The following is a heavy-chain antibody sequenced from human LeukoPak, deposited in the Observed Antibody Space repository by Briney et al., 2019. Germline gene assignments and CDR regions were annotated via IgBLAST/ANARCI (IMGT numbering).Heavy chain of an antibody. CDR1: GFTFDDYA. D-gene: IGHD3-10*01. J-gene: IGHJ4*02. CDR3: AKDILHYHGSGSYYNL. CDR2: ISWNSGSI. V-gene: IGHV3-9*01. Sequence: PGGSLRLSCAASGFTFDDYAMHCVRHAPGKGLEWVSGISWNSGSIGYADSVKGRFTISRDNAKNSLYLQMNSLRAEDTALYYCAKDILHYHGSGSYYNLWGQGTLVTVSS.